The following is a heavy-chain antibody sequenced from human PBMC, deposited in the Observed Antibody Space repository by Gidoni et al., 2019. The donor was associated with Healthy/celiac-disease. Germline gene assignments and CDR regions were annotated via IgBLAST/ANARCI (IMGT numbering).Heavy chain of an antibody. Sequence: QVQLVQSGAEVKKAGASVKVSFKASGYTCTSYGISWVRQAPGQGLEWMGWISAYNGNTNYAKKLQGRVTMSTDTSTSTAYMALRSLRSDDTAVYSCARGPHYDILTGYSHGYYFDYWGQGTLVTVSS. D-gene: IGHD3-9*01. V-gene: IGHV1-18*01. CDR3: ARGPHYDILTGYSHGYYFDY. J-gene: IGHJ4*02. CDR1: GYTCTSYG. CDR2: ISAYNGNT.